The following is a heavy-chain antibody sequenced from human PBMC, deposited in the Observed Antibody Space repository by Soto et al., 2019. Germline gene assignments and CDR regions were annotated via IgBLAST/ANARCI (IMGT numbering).Heavy chain of an antibody. CDR2: ISWDGGST. CDR3: AKDMARGPPDYYGMDV. CDR1: GFTFDDYA. Sequence: GGSLSLSCAASGFTFDDYARHWVRQAPGKGLEWVSLISWDGGSTYYADSVKGRFTISRDNSKNSLYLQMNSLRAEDTALYYCAKDMARGPPDYYGMDVWGQGTTVTVSS. V-gene: IGHV3-43D*04. J-gene: IGHJ6*02.